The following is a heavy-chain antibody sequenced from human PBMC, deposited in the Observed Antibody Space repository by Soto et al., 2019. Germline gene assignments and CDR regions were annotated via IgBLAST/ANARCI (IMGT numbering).Heavy chain of an antibody. CDR1: GYRFTSYW. CDR2: IFPSDSDT. D-gene: IGHD2-21*02. J-gene: IGHJ5*02. CDR3: ARKDKSGHLNCFDP. Sequence: PGESLKISCRTSGYRFTSYWIAWVRQMPGKGLEWMAIIFPSDSDTRYTASFQGQVTISADSSTNTFFLQWASLKASDTAVYFCARKDKSGHLNCFDPWGQGILVTVSS. V-gene: IGHV5-51*01.